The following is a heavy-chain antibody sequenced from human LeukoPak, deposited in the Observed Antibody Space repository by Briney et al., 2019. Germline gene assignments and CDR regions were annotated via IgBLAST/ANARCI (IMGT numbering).Heavy chain of an antibody. Sequence: SETLSLTCTVSGGSISSSSYYWGWIRQPPGKGLEWIGSIYYSGSTYYNPSLKSRVTISVDTSKNQFSLKLSSVTAADTAVYYCARRPDTAMVTYYFDYWGQGILVTVSS. J-gene: IGHJ4*02. D-gene: IGHD5-18*01. V-gene: IGHV4-39*01. CDR1: GGSISSSSYY. CDR3: ARRPDTAMVTYYFDY. CDR2: IYYSGST.